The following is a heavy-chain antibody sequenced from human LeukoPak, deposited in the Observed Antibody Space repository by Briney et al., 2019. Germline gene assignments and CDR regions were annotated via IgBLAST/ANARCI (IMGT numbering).Heavy chain of an antibody. CDR3: AREEYSSGWFDY. Sequence: GASVKVSCKASGYTFTSYDINWVRQAAGQGLEWMGWMNPNSGNTGYAQKLQGRVTMTTDTSTSTAYMELRSLRSDDTAVYYCAREEYSSGWFDYWGQGTLVTVSS. J-gene: IGHJ4*02. V-gene: IGHV1-8*01. CDR1: GYTFTSYD. D-gene: IGHD6-19*01. CDR2: MNPNSGNT.